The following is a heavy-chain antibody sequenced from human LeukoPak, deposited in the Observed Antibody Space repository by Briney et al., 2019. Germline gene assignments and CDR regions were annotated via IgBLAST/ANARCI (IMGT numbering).Heavy chain of an antibody. CDR2: ISSSGSTI. CDR1: GFTFSSYE. CDR3: AREDTAMATGYYYGMDV. D-gene: IGHD5-18*01. J-gene: IGHJ6*02. V-gene: IGHV3-48*03. Sequence: GGSLRLSCAASGFTFSSYEMNWVCQAPGKGLEWVSYISSSGSTIYYADSVKGRFTISRDNAKNSLYLQMSSLRAEDTAVYYCAREDTAMATGYYYGMDVWGQGTTVTVSS.